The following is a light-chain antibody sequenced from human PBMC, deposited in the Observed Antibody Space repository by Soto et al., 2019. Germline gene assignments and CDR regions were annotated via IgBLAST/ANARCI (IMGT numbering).Light chain of an antibody. CDR2: GAS. CDR3: QQYGSSGT. V-gene: IGKV3-20*01. Sequence: EIVLTQSPGTLSLSPGERATLSCRASQSVSNNYLAWYQKKPGHAPRLLLYGASNRATGIPDRFSGSGSGTDFTLTISRLAPEDFAEYYCQQYGSSGTFGQGTKVEIK. CDR1: QSVSNNY. J-gene: IGKJ1*01.